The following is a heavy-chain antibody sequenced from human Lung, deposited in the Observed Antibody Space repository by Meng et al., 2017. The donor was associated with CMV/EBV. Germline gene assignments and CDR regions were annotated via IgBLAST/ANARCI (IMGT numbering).Heavy chain of an antibody. CDR3: ARTVKYYYDSSGPDP. D-gene: IGHD3-22*01. V-gene: IGHV5-51*01. Sequence: SXKGSGYSFSTYWIAWVRQMPGKGLEWMGIIYPGDSDTRYSPSFQGQVTISADKSISTAYLQWSSLKASDTAMYYCARTVKYYYDSSGPDPWGQGTLVTVSS. J-gene: IGHJ5*02. CDR2: IYPGDSDT. CDR1: GYSFSTYW.